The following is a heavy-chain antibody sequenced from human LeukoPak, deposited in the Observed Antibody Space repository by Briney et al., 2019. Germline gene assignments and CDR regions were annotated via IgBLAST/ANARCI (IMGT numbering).Heavy chain of an antibody. CDR2: IYYSGST. CDR1: GGSISSSSYY. J-gene: IGHJ6*03. V-gene: IGHV4-39*07. Sequence: PSETLSLTCTVSGGSISSSSYYWGWIRQPPGKGLEWIGSIYYSGSTYYNPSLKSRVTISVDTSKNQFSLKLSSVTAADTAVYYCARGSSSWYHEGPRRYYYYMDVWGKGTTVTVSS. D-gene: IGHD6-13*01. CDR3: ARGSSSWYHEGPRRYYYYMDV.